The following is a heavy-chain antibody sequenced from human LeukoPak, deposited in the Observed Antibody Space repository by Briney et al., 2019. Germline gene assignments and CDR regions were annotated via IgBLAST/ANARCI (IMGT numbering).Heavy chain of an antibody. CDR3: ARERQQLVSWFDP. CDR1: GGSISSSSYY. V-gene: IGHV4-39*07. Sequence: SETLSLTCTVSGGSISSSSYYWGWIRQPPGNGLEWIGSIYYSGSTYYNPSLKSRVTISVDTSKNQFSLKLSSVTAEDTAVYYCARERQQLVSWFDPWGQGTLVTVSS. J-gene: IGHJ5*02. CDR2: IYYSGST. D-gene: IGHD6-13*01.